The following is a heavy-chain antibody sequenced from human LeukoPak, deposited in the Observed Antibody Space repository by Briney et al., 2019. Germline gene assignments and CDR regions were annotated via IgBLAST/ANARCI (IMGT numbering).Heavy chain of an antibody. V-gene: IGHV1-46*01. CDR3: ARVGGYCTNGVCLDAFDI. CDR1: GYTFTSYY. CDR2: INPSGGST. Sequence: ASVKVSCKASGYTFTSYYMHWVRQAPGQGLEWMGIINPSGGSTSYAQKFQGRVTMTRDTSTSTVYMELSSLRSEDTAVYYCARVGGYCTNGVCLDAFDIWGQGTMVTVSS. D-gene: IGHD2-8*01. J-gene: IGHJ3*02.